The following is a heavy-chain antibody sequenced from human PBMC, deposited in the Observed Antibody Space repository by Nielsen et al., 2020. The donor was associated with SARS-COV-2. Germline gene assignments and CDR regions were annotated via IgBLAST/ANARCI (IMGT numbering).Heavy chain of an antibody. CDR3: ASGDFWSGYASYYGMDV. V-gene: IGHV1-3*01. D-gene: IGHD3-3*01. Sequence: WVRQAPGQRLEWMGWINAGNGNTKYSQKFQGRVTITRDTSASTAYMELSSLRSEDTAVYYCASGDFWSGYASYYGMDVWGQGTTVTVSS. J-gene: IGHJ6*02. CDR2: INAGNGNT.